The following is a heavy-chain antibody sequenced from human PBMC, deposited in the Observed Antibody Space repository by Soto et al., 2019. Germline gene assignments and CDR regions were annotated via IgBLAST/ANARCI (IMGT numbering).Heavy chain of an antibody. CDR1: GGSFSGYY. V-gene: IGHV4-34*01. D-gene: IGHD3-10*01. Sequence: SETLSLTCAVYGGSFSGYYWSWVRQPPGKGLEWIGETNHSGSTNYNPSLKSRVTISVDTSKSQFSLKLSSVTAADTAVYYCARDTPIMVRGVIYYYYYGMDVWGQGTTVTAP. CDR2: TNHSGST. J-gene: IGHJ6*02. CDR3: ARDTPIMVRGVIYYYYYGMDV.